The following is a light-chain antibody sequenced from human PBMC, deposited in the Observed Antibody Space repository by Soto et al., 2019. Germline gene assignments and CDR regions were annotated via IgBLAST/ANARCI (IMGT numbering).Light chain of an antibody. CDR2: SNN. Sequence: QAVVTQPPSASGTPGQRVTISCSGSSSNIGNNYVYWYQHIPGTAPKVLIYSNNQRPSGVPDRFSGSKSATSSSLAISGLRAEDESDYYCAAWDAGLRGQVVFGGGTKLAVL. CDR3: AAWDAGLRGQVV. CDR1: SSNIGNNY. V-gene: IGLV1-47*02. J-gene: IGLJ2*01.